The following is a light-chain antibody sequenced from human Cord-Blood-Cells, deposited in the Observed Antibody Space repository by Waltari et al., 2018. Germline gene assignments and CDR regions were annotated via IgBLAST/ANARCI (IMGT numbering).Light chain of an antibody. Sequence: QSALTQPASVSGSPGQSITISCTGTSSDVGGYNYVSWYQQHPGKATKLMIYDVSNRPSGVSNRFSGSKSCNTASLTISGLQAEDEADYYCSSYTSSSTWVFGGGTKLTVL. V-gene: IGLV2-14*03. CDR2: DVS. J-gene: IGLJ3*02. CDR1: SSDVGGYNY. CDR3: SSYTSSSTWV.